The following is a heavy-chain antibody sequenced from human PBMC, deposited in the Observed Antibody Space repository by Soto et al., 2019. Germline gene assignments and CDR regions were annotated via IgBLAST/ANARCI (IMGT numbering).Heavy chain of an antibody. CDR3: AREETKRSYWYFDL. D-gene: IGHD2-8*01. J-gene: IGHJ2*01. Sequence: EVQLVESGGGLVKPGGSLRLSCAASGFTFNNYNMNWVRQAPGKGLEWVASIDTSGTYTNYADSVRGRFTISRDNAKNSLYLEMSSLRDEDTAVYYCAREETKRSYWYFDLWGRGTLVTVS. CDR2: IDTSGTYT. V-gene: IGHV3-21*06. CDR1: GFTFNNYN.